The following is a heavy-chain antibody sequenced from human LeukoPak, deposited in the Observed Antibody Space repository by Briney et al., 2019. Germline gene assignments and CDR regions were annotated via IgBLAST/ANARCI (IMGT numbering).Heavy chain of an antibody. Sequence: PGGSLRLSCAASDFTFHYYWMTWVRQAPGKGLEWVANIKQDGSEKYYVDSVKGRFTISRDNAKNSLYLQMNSLRAEDTAVYYCAREDTMIVVVQSHDAFDIWGQGTMVTVSS. CDR1: DFTFHYYW. V-gene: IGHV3-7*01. J-gene: IGHJ3*02. CDR2: IKQDGSEK. CDR3: AREDTMIVVVQSHDAFDI. D-gene: IGHD3-22*01.